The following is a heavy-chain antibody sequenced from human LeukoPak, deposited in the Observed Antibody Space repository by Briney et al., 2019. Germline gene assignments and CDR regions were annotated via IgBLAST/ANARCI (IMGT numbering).Heavy chain of an antibody. V-gene: IGHV4-30-2*01. D-gene: IGHD3-22*01. CDR1: GGSISGYY. J-gene: IGHJ4*02. Sequence: SETLSLTCTVSGGSISGYYWSWIRQPPGKGLEWIGYIYHSGSTYYNPSLKSRVTISVDRSKNQFSLNLSSVTAADTAVYYCAREYYESSGYYSHFDYWGQGTLVTVSS. CDR2: IYHSGST. CDR3: AREYYESSGYYSHFDY.